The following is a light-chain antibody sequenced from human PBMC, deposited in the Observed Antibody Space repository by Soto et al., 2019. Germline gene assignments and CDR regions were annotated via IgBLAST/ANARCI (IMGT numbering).Light chain of an antibody. CDR1: SNDIGSYNL. Sequence: QSALTQPASVSGSPGQSITISCTGTSNDIGSYNLVSWYQQHPDKAPKLMIYAGSKRPSGVSNRFSGSKSGDTASLTISGLQAEDEADYYCSSYTSSNTYVFGTGTKVTVL. CDR2: AGS. J-gene: IGLJ1*01. V-gene: IGLV2-14*02. CDR3: SSYTSSNTYV.